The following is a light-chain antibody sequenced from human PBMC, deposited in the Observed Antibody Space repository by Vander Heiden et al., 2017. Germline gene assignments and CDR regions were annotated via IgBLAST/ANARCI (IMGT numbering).Light chain of an antibody. Sequence: ELVLTQSPATLSLSPGERATLSCRASQSVSSYLAWYQQKPGQAPRLLIYDASNRATGIPARFSGSGSGTAFTLTISSLEPEDFAVYYCQQRSNWPPYTFGQGTKLEIK. CDR3: QQRSNWPPYT. CDR2: DAS. CDR1: QSVSSY. J-gene: IGKJ2*01. V-gene: IGKV3-11*01.